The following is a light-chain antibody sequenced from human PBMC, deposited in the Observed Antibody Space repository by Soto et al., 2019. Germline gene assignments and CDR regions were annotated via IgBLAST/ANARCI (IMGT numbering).Light chain of an antibody. CDR1: QSVSSSY. Sequence: EIVLTQSPGTLSLSPGERATLSRRASQSVSSSYLAWYQQKPGQAPRLLIYGASSRATGIPDRFSGSGSGTDFTLTISRLEPEDFAVYYCQQYGSSPLTFGXGTKVDIK. J-gene: IGKJ4*01. CDR2: GAS. V-gene: IGKV3-20*01. CDR3: QQYGSSPLT.